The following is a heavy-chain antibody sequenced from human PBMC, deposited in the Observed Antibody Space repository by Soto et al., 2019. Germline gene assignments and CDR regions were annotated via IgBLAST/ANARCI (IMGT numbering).Heavy chain of an antibody. Sequence: QVQLQESGPGLVKPSQTLSLTCTVSGDSINSGDYNWNWIRQHPGKGLEWIGYIYLSGTTHYNPSLQRRVSTSVDTSKNQFSLELRSVTAADTAVYYCATGDYWGQGNLVTVSS. J-gene: IGHJ4*02. CDR1: GDSINSGDYN. CDR2: IYLSGTT. CDR3: ATGDY. V-gene: IGHV4-31*03.